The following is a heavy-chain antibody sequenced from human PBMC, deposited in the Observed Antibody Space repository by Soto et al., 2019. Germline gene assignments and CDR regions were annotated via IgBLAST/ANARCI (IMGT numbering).Heavy chain of an antibody. D-gene: IGHD6-19*01. V-gene: IGHV3-21*01. CDR3: ARDPYSSGWYGRYFDY. CDR2: ISSSSSYI. Sequence: GGSLRLSCAASGFTFSSYSMNWVRQAPGKGLEWVSSISSSSSYIYYADSVKGRFTISRDNAKNSLYLQMNSLRAEDTAVYYCARDPYSSGWYGRYFDYWGQGTLVTVSS. J-gene: IGHJ4*02. CDR1: GFTFSSYS.